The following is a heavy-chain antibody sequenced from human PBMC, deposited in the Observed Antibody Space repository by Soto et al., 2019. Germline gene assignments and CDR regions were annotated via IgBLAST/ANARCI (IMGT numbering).Heavy chain of an antibody. J-gene: IGHJ4*02. D-gene: IGHD3-22*01. Sequence: PGGSLRLSCAASGFAFSIHAMNLVRQSPGKGLEWVSCISVSGGRAYYADSVKGRFTISRDNSKNTLDLQMNSLRAEDTAVYYCAKGRYSYDSSGHDYWGLGTLVTVSS. CDR2: ISVSGGRA. V-gene: IGHV3-23*01. CDR3: AKGRYSYDSSGHDY. CDR1: GFAFSIHA.